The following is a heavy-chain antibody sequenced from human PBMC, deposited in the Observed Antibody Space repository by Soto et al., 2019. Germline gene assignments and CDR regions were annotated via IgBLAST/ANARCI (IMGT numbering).Heavy chain of an antibody. J-gene: IGHJ6*01. D-gene: IGHD4-17*01. CDR3: AKDSTVTTSLYFYYYGFDV. CDR2: VSGRGGSK. CDR1: GFTFNHYA. Sequence: VQLLESGGGLVQPGGSLRLACTASGFTFNHYAMTWVRQAPWRGLEWVASVSGRGGSKKYADSVKGRFIISRDNSNSTLYLQMDSLGGEDTAVYYCAKDSTVTTSLYFYYYGFDVWGQGTTVTVSS. V-gene: IGHV3-23*01.